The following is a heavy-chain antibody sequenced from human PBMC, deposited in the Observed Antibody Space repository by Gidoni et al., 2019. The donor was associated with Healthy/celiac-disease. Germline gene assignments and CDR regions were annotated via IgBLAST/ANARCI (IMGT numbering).Heavy chain of an antibody. V-gene: IGHV1-69*01. CDR1: GGTFSSYA. J-gene: IGHJ3*02. D-gene: IGHD3-22*01. Sequence: QVQLVQSGAEVKKPGSSVKVSCKASGGTFSSYAISWVRQAPGQGLEWMGGIIPIFGTANYAQKFQGRVTITADESTSTAYMELSSLRSEDTAVYYCARNLPYYDSSGYYSFGIWGQGTMVTVSS. CDR2: IIPIFGTA. CDR3: ARNLPYYDSSGYYSFGI.